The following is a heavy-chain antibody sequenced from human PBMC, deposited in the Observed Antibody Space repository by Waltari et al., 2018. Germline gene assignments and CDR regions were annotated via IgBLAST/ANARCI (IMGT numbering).Heavy chain of an antibody. V-gene: IGHV3-49*04. J-gene: IGHJ4*02. D-gene: IGHD2-2*01. CDR2: IRSKAYGGTT. CDR3: TRAIWYQLLPFDY. CDR1: GFTFGDYA. Sequence: EVQLVESGGGLVQPGRSLRLSCTASGFTFGDYAMSWVRQAPGKGLEWVGFIRSKAYGGTTEYAASVKGRFTISRDDSKSIAYLQMNSLKTEDTAVYYCTRAIWYQLLPFDYWGQGTLVTVSS.